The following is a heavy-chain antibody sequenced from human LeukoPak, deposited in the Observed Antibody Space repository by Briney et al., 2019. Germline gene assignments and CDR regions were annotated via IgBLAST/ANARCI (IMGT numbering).Heavy chain of an antibody. V-gene: IGHV1-69*05. CDR3: ARGLGDYMDV. D-gene: IGHD3-10*01. Sequence: SVKVSCSASGGTFSSYAISWVRQAPGQGLEWMGRIIPIFGTANYAQKFQGRVTITTDESTSTAYMELSSLRSEDTAVYYCARGLGDYMDVWGKGTTVTVSS. CDR1: GGTFSSYA. J-gene: IGHJ6*03. CDR2: IIPIFGTA.